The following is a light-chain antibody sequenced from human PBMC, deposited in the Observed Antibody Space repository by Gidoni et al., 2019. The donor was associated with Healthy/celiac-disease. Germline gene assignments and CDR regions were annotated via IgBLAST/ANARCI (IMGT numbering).Light chain of an antibody. V-gene: IGLV1-40*01. CDR3: QAYDSSLSGDWV. Sequence: QSVLTQPPSVSGAPGQRVPISCTGSSSNLGACYDVHWYQQLPGTPPKLLLYGNRNRPAGVPDRFSGTKAGTSASLASTGLQAEDEADYYCQAYDSSLSGDWVFGGGTKLTVL. CDR2: GNR. CDR1: SSNLGACYD. J-gene: IGLJ3*02.